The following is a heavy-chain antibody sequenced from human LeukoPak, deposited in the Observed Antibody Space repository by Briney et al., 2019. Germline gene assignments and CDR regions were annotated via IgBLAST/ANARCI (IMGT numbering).Heavy chain of an antibody. J-gene: IGHJ4*02. D-gene: IGHD3-22*01. CDR2: IIPIFGTA. Sequence: SVKVSCKASGATFSSYAISWMRQAPGQGLEWMGGIIPIFGTANYAQKFQGRVTITADESTSTAYMELSSLRSEDTAVYYCARDSYYDSSGYYSDYWGQGSLVTVSS. CDR1: GATFSSYA. V-gene: IGHV1-69*13. CDR3: ARDSYYDSSGYYSDY.